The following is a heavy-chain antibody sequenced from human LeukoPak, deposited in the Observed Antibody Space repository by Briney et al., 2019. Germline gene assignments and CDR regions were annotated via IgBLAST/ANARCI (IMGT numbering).Heavy chain of an antibody. D-gene: IGHD3-3*01. CDR1: GGSMSGYY. Sequence: SETLSLTCIVSGGSMSGYYWSWIRQPPGNGLEWIGSIYYSGSTDYNPSLKSRVIISVDTSKNQFSLSLISVTAADTAVYYCARDGVSALNLYSDLWGRGTLVTVSS. CDR3: ARDGVSALNLYSDL. J-gene: IGHJ2*01. V-gene: IGHV4-59*01. CDR2: IYYSGST.